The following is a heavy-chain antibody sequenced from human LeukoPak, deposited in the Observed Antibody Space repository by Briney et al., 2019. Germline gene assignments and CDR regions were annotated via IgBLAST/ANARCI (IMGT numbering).Heavy chain of an antibody. Sequence: SETLSLTCAVYGGSFSGYYWSWIRQPPGKGLEWIGEINHSGSTNYNPSLKSRVTISVDTSKDQFSLKLSSVTAADTAVYYCARLIAAAGTSYWGQGTLVTVSS. V-gene: IGHV4-34*01. CDR3: ARLIAAAGTSY. CDR2: INHSGST. J-gene: IGHJ4*02. D-gene: IGHD6-13*01. CDR1: GGSFSGYY.